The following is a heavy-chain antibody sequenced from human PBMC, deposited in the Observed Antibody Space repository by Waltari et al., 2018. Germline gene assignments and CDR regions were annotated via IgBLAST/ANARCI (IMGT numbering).Heavy chain of an antibody. CDR1: GFTFSTST. J-gene: IGHJ4*02. Sequence: EVQLVESGGGLVVPGGSLRLSCAASGFTFSTSTMNWVRQALGKWLEWVSSIGSDTSVMFYIASVKGRFTISRDNAEASLYLQMNNVRADDTAVYYCVRGDYRDNWGQGTLVAVSS. V-gene: IGHV3-21*01. D-gene: IGHD3-16*02. CDR2: IGSDTSVM. CDR3: VRGDYRDN.